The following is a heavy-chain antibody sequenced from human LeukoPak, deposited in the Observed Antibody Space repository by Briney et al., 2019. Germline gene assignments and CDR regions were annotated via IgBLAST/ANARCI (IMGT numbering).Heavy chain of an antibody. D-gene: IGHD3-10*01. CDR3: ARGHYPRVPSSFIRFNYYYGMDV. J-gene: IGHJ6*02. V-gene: IGHV4-34*01. Sequence: SETLSLTCAVYGGSFTGYYCSWIRHPPGKGLEWIGEINHSGSTNYDPSLKSRVTISVDTSKNQFSLKLSSVTAADTAVYYCARGHYPRVPSSFIRFNYYYGMDVWGQGTTVTVSS. CDR2: INHSGST. CDR1: GGSFTGYY.